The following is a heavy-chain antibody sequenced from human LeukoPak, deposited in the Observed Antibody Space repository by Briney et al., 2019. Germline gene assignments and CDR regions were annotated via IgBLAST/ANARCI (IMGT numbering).Heavy chain of an antibody. CDR3: ARDTPLNGMDV. Sequence: ASVKVSCKASGYAFSGNYIHWVRQAPGQGLEWMGWINPNSGGTNYAQKFQGWVTMTRDTSISTAYMELSRLRSDDTAVYYCARDTPLNGMDVWGQGTTVTVSS. J-gene: IGHJ6*02. V-gene: IGHV1-2*04. CDR1: GYAFSGNY. CDR2: INPNSGGT.